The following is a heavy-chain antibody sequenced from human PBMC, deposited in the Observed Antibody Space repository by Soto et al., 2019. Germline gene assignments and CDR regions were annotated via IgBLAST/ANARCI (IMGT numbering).Heavy chain of an antibody. CDR2: VSGSGATT. Sequence: EVQLLESGGGLVQPGGSLRLSCAASGFTFNIYAMSWVRQAPGKGLEWVSGVSGSGATTYYADSVKGRFTISRDKSKNTLFLEMNSLGAEDTAVYYCAKSNSGWYNFDYWGQGTLVTVSS. V-gene: IGHV3-23*01. CDR1: GFTFNIYA. J-gene: IGHJ4*02. CDR3: AKSNSGWYNFDY. D-gene: IGHD6-19*01.